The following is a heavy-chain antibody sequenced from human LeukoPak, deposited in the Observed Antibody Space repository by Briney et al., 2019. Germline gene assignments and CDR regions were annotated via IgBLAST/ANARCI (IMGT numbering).Heavy chain of an antibody. CDR1: GFTFSASW. CDR3: ARRRGTYFDC. J-gene: IGHJ4*02. Sequence: GGSLRLSCEASGFTFSASWVIWVRQVPGEGLEWVAKINPDGSEKSYVESVKRRFTISRDNAKNSLYLQMNSLGAEDTAVYYCARRRGTYFDCWGQGTLVTVSS. CDR2: INPDGSEK. D-gene: IGHD3-10*01. V-gene: IGHV3-7*02.